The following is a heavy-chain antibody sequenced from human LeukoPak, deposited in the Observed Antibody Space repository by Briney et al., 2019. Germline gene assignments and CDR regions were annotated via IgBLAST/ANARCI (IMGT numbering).Heavy chain of an antibody. CDR1: GFTFGDYA. D-gene: IGHD1-7*01. CDR2: IRSKAYGGTT. V-gene: IGHV3-49*04. CDR3: TRGLTGTTDY. Sequence: PGRSLRLSCTASGFTFGDYAMSWVRQAPGKGLEWVGFIRSKAYGGTTEYAASVKGGFTISRDDSKSIAYLQMNSLKTEDTAVYYCTRGLTGTTDYWGQGTLVTVSS. J-gene: IGHJ4*02.